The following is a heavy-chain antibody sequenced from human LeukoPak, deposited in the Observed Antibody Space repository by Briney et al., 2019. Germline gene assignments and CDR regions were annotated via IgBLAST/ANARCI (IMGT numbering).Heavy chain of an antibody. Sequence: ASVKVSCKASGYTFTGYYMHWVRQAPGQGLEWMGWINPNSGGTNYAQKFQGRVTMIRDTSISTAYMELSRLRSEDTAVYYCARGVDSSSWHPWGYYFDYWGQGTLVTVSS. CDR2: INPNSGGT. CDR1: GYTFTGYY. J-gene: IGHJ4*02. D-gene: IGHD6-13*01. V-gene: IGHV1-2*02. CDR3: ARGVDSSSWHPWGYYFDY.